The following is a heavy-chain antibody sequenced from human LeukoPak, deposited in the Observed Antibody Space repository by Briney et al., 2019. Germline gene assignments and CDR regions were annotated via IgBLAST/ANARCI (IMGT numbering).Heavy chain of an antibody. J-gene: IGHJ3*02. Sequence: ASVKVSCKASGYTFTSYDINWVRQAPGQGLEWMGWMNPNSGNTDYAQKFQGRVTITRNTSISTAYMELSSLRSEDTAVYYCARGHIVVNDAFDIWGQGTMVTVSS. CDR2: MNPNSGNT. CDR3: ARGHIVVNDAFDI. V-gene: IGHV1-8*03. CDR1: GYTFTSYD. D-gene: IGHD2-15*01.